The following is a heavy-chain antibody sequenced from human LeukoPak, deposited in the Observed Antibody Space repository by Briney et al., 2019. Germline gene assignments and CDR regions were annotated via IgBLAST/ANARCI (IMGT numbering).Heavy chain of an antibody. CDR2: IYYIGNT. Sequence: SETLSLTCTVSGDSISTSGYYYDWIRQPPGKGLEWIGNIYYIGNTWYNPSLKSRVTMSVDTSKNQFSLKLSSATAADTAVYYCARDYYYYGSGSDLYYFDYWGQGTLVTVSS. CDR1: GDSISTSGYY. CDR3: ARDYYYYGSGSDLYYFDY. J-gene: IGHJ4*02. D-gene: IGHD3-10*01. V-gene: IGHV4-39*07.